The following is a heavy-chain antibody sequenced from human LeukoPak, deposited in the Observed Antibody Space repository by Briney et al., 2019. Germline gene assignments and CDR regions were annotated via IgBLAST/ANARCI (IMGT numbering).Heavy chain of an antibody. Sequence: AASVKVSCKASGYTFTSYDINWVRQATGQGLEWMGWMNPNSGNTGYAQKFQGRVTITRNTSISTAYMELSSLRSEDTAVYYCASAYSSSSDAFDIWGQGTMVTVSS. J-gene: IGHJ3*02. D-gene: IGHD6-6*01. CDR2: MNPNSGNT. V-gene: IGHV1-8*03. CDR3: ASAYSSSSDAFDI. CDR1: GYTFTSYD.